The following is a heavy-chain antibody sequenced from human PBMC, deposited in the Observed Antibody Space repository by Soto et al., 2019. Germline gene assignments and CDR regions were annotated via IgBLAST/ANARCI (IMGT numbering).Heavy chain of an antibody. CDR3: ARRGSSVLYYYYYMDV. D-gene: IGHD6-6*01. J-gene: IGHJ6*03. CDR2: MNPNSGNT. Sequence: QVQLVQSGAEVKKPGASVKVSCKASGYTFTSYDINWVRQATGQGLEWMGWMNPNSGNTGYAQKFQGRVTMTRNTSISTAYMGLSSLRSEDTAVDYCARRGSSVLYYYYYMDVWGKGTTVTVSS. CDR1: GYTFTSYD. V-gene: IGHV1-8*01.